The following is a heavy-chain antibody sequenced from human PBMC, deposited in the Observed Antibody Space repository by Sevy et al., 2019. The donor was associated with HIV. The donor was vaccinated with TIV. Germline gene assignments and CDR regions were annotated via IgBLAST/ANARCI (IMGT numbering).Heavy chain of an antibody. D-gene: IGHD6-19*01. CDR2: ISYVESTK. Sequence: GGSLRLSCATSGFTFWGYALHWVRQAPGKGLEWVAVISYVESTKYGDSVKGRFAISRDNSKKTLYLQMNNLRAEDTAVYYCARDRGSGVDYFDYWGQGALVTVSS. CDR1: GFTFWGYA. CDR3: ARDRGSGVDYFDY. J-gene: IGHJ4*02. V-gene: IGHV3-30*09.